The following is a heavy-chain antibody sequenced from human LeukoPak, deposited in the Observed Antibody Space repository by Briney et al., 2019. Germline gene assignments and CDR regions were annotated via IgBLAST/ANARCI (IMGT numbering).Heavy chain of an antibody. CDR2: ISGSGGST. D-gene: IGHD3-3*01. V-gene: IGHV3-23*01. CDR3: ARGAFGVVIPTL. CDR1: GFTFSSYA. Sequence: PGGSLRLSCAASGFTFSSYAMSWVRQAPGKGLEWVSAISGSGGSTYYADSVKGRFTISRDNAKNSLYLQMNSLRAEDTAVYYCARGAFGVVIPTLWGQGTLVTVSS. J-gene: IGHJ4*02.